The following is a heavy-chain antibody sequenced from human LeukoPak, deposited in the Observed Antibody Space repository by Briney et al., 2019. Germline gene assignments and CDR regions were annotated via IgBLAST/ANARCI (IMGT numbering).Heavy chain of an antibody. J-gene: IGHJ5*01. CDR3: AKVRGYYDSSGYFDS. Sequence: GGSLRLSCAASGFIFTSYAMSWVRQAPGKGLEWVSSISGSGGSTFYAASVRGRFTISRDNSKNTLYLQMNSLRAEDTAVYYCAKVRGYYDSSGYFDSWGQGALVTVSS. CDR1: GFIFTSYA. CDR2: ISGSGGST. V-gene: IGHV3-23*01. D-gene: IGHD3-22*01.